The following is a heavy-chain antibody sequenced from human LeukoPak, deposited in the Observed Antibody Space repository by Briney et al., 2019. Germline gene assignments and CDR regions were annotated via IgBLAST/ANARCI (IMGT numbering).Heavy chain of an antibody. V-gene: IGHV1-69*13. D-gene: IGHD2-2*01. J-gene: IGHJ6*02. Sequence: SVKVSCKASGGTFSSYAISWVRQAPGQGLEWMGGIIPIFGTANYAQKFQGRVTITADESTSTAYMELSRLRSEDTAVYYCATHPDIVVVPAAPYYYYYGMDVWGQGTTVTVSS. CDR1: GGTFSSYA. CDR2: IIPIFGTA. CDR3: ATHPDIVVVPAAPYYYYYGMDV.